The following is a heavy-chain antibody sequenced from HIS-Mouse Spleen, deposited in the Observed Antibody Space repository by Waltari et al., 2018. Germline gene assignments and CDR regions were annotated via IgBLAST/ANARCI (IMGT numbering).Heavy chain of an antibody. CDR3: ARPTVVTNDAFDI. V-gene: IGHV4-34*01. CDR2: INHSGST. Sequence: QVQLQQWGAGLLKPSETLSLTCAVYGGSFSGYYWRWIRQPPGKGPGWIGEINHSGSTNYNPSLKSRVTISVDTSKNQFSLKLSSVTAADTAVYYCARPTVVTNDAFDIWGQGTMVTVSS. J-gene: IGHJ3*02. CDR1: GGSFSGYY. D-gene: IGHD4-17*01.